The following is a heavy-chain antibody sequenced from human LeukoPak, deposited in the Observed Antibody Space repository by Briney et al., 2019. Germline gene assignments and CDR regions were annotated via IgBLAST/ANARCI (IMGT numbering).Heavy chain of an antibody. CDR2: IIPIFGTA. CDR3: ARVTSSSWSYYYYYMDV. Sequence: SVKVSCKASGGTFSSYAISWVRQAPGQGLEWMGGIIPIFGTANYAQKFQGRVTITTDESTSTAYMELSSLRSEDTAVYYCARVTSSSWSYYYYYMDVWGKGTTVTVSS. D-gene: IGHD6-13*01. J-gene: IGHJ6*03. V-gene: IGHV1-69*05. CDR1: GGTFSSYA.